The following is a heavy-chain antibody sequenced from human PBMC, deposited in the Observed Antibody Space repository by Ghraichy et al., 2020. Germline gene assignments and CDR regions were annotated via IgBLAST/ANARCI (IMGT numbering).Heavy chain of an antibody. CDR2: IYYSGST. V-gene: IGHV4-39*01. D-gene: IGHD4-17*01. CDR1: GGSISSGSFY. J-gene: IGHJ5*02. Sequence: SETLSLTCTVSGGSISSGSFYWGWIRQPPGKGLEWIGSIYYSGSTYYNPSLKSRVTISVDTSKNQFSLKLSSVTAADTAVYYCASLLAGPYGDYRGWFDPWGQGTLVTVSS. CDR3: ASLLAGPYGDYRGWFDP.